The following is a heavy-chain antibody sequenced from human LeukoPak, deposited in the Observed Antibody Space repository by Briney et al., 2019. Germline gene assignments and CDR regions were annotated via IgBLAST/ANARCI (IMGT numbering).Heavy chain of an antibody. Sequence: GGSLRLSCAASGLTFSSYGMHWVRQAPGKGLEWVAVIWDDGSNKYYADSVKGRFTISRDNSKNTLYLQMNSLRAEDSAVFYCARDSSQNSGSSSYYFDYWGQGTLVTDSS. V-gene: IGHV3-33*01. D-gene: IGHD1-26*01. CDR1: GLTFSSYG. CDR3: ARDSSQNSGSSSYYFDY. CDR2: IWDDGSNK. J-gene: IGHJ4*02.